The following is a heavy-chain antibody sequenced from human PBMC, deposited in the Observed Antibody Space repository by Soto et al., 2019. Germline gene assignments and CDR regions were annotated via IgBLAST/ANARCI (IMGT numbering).Heavy chain of an antibody. CDR1: GFVFKNYE. J-gene: IGHJ6*02. CDR2: ISNSGNTI. CDR3: ARDIDNRDYYYGLDV. V-gene: IGHV3-48*03. D-gene: IGHD1-20*01. Sequence: GGFLRLSCVASGFVFKNYEMNWVRQAPGKGLEWISYISNSGNTIYVADSMRGRFTISRDNAKNSLFLQMNSLRADDTAVYYCARDIDNRDYYYGLDVWGQGTTVTVSS.